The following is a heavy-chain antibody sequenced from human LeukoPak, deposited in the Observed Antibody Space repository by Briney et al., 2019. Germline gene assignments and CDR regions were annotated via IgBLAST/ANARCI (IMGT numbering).Heavy chain of an antibody. D-gene: IGHD6-13*01. Sequence: GGSLRLSCAASGFTFSSYAMSWVRQAPGKGLERVSAISGSGGSTYYADSVKGRFTISRDNSKNTLYLQMNSLRAEDTAVYYCAKCRGIAAAGTRDWFDPWGQGTLVTVSS. J-gene: IGHJ5*02. CDR1: GFTFSSYA. CDR3: AKCRGIAAAGTRDWFDP. CDR2: ISGSGGST. V-gene: IGHV3-23*01.